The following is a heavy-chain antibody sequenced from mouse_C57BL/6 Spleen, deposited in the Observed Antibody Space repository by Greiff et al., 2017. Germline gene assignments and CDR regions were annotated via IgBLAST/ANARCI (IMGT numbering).Heavy chain of an antibody. CDR1: GYTFTEYT. CDR3: ARHEDRDYDLAY. D-gene: IGHD2-4*01. CDR2: FYPGSGSI. Sequence: VQLQQPGAELVQPGASVKLSCKASGYTFTEYTLHWVKQRSGQGLEWIGWFYPGSGSIKYNEKFKDKATLTADKSSSTVYMELSRLTSEDSAVYFCARHEDRDYDLAYWGQGTLVTVSA. J-gene: IGHJ3*01. V-gene: IGHV1-62-2*01.